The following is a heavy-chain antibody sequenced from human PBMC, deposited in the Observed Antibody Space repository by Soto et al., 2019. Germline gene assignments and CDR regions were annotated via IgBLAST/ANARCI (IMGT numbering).Heavy chain of an antibody. V-gene: IGHV4-31*03. J-gene: IGHJ5*02. CDR3: ARVYFTRRAVAGANWFDP. CDR2: IYYTGNT. D-gene: IGHD6-19*01. Sequence: SDTLSLTCTVCGGCVSSGSYYWSWIRQHPGRGLEWIGYIYYTGNTYYNPSLKSRLAISVDTSKNQFSLKLTSVTAADTAVYYCARVYFTRRAVAGANWFDPWGQGTLVTVPS. CDR1: GGCVSSGSYY.